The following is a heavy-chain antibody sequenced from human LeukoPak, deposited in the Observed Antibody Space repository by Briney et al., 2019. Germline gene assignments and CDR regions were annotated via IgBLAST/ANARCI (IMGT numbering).Heavy chain of an antibody. V-gene: IGHV1-18*01. Sequence: GASVKVSCKASGYTFTSYGISWVRQAPGQGLEWMGRINTYNGNTNYAQKFQGRVTMTTDTSTSTAYMELRSLRSDDTAVFYCARDLSLPVDYSSVYYSYYGMDVWGQGTTVTVSS. CDR2: INTYNGNT. CDR3: ARDLSLPVDYSSVYYSYYGMDV. CDR1: GYTFTSYG. D-gene: IGHD4-11*01. J-gene: IGHJ6*02.